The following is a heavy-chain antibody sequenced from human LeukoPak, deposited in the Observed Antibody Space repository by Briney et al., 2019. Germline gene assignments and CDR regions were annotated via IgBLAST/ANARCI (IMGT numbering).Heavy chain of an antibody. CDR3: ARPHRDGYNWDY. D-gene: IGHD5-24*01. CDR2: MSTDGSST. V-gene: IGHV3-74*03. J-gene: IGHJ4*02. CDR1: GFTFSSYW. Sequence: GESLRLSCGASGFTFSSYWMHWVRQAPGKGLVWVSSMSTDGSSTTYAESVRGRFTISRDNAKNTLYLQMNSLRAEDTAVYYCARPHRDGYNWDYWGQGTLVTVSS.